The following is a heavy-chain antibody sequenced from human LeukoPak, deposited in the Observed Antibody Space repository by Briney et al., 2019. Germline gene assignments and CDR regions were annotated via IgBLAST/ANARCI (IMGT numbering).Heavy chain of an antibody. D-gene: IGHD6-19*01. J-gene: IGHJ4*02. Sequence: SETLSLTCSVSSYSINSNYYWGWIRQSPEKGLEWIGSIYHTGSTYYNPSLKSRVTISLDASNKQFSLRLSSVTAADTAVYYCARGSHPVTGTLGGYFDPWGQGTLVTVSS. CDR3: ARGSHPVTGTLGGYFDP. V-gene: IGHV4-38-2*02. CDR2: IYHTGST. CDR1: SYSINSNYY.